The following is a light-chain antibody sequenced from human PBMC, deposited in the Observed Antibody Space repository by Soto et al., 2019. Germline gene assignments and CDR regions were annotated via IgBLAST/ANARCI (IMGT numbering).Light chain of an antibody. Sequence: QAVVTQPPSASGTPGQRVTISFSASSSNIEFDTVSWCQQIPGSAPKLLIYNGNQRPSGVPDRFSGSESGTSASLAISGLQSEDEADYYCAAWDDSLNGYVFGTGTKLTVL. J-gene: IGLJ1*01. V-gene: IGLV1-44*01. CDR3: AAWDDSLNGYV. CDR1: SSNIEFDT. CDR2: NGN.